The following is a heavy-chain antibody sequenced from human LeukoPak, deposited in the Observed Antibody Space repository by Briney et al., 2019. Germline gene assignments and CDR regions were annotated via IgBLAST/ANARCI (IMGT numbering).Heavy chain of an antibody. CDR2: IYSSGST. CDR1: GGSISSGSYY. J-gene: IGHJ4*02. CDR3: ARANGGNSRSFDY. V-gene: IGHV4-61*02. Sequence: PSETLSLTCTVSGGSISSGSYYWSWIRQPAGKGLEWIGRIYSSGSTNYNPSLKSRVTVSVDTSKNQFSLKLSSVTAADTAVYYCARANGGNSRSFDYWGQGTLVTVSS. D-gene: IGHD4-23*01.